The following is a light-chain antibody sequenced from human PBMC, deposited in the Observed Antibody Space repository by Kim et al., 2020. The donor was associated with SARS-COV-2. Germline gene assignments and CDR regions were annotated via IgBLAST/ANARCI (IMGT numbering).Light chain of an antibody. V-gene: IGLV1-44*01. CDR3: ATWDDSLNAWV. CDR2: GKS. CDR1: TSNVGANA. Sequence: GHRVTLSCVGSTSNVGANAVNWYQQLPGMAPKLLIFGKSERPSGVPERFSASKSGTSASLDISGLQSEDEGDYFCATWDDSLNAWVFGGGTQLTVL. J-gene: IGLJ3*02.